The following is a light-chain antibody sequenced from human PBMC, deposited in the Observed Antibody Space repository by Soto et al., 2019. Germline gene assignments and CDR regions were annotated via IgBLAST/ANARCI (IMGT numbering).Light chain of an antibody. CDR2: DNN. J-gene: IGLJ3*02. CDR3: GTWDSSLKNWL. V-gene: IGLV1-51*01. Sequence: QSVLTQPPSVSAAPGQNVAISCSGSNSNIGNNYVSWYQVVPGAAPKLLIFDNNRRPSGTPDRFSGSKSGTSATLAITGLQTGDEADYYCGTWDSSLKNWLFGGGTKVTVL. CDR1: NSNIGNNY.